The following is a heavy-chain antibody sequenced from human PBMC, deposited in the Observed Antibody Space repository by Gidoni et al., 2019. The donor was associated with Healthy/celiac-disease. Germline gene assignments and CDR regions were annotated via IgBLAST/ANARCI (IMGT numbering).Heavy chain of an antibody. CDR2: ISGSGGST. CDR3: ANEDSSGWSGFDY. Sequence: EVQLLESGGGLVQPGGSLRLSCAASGFTFSSYAMSWVRQAPGTGLEWVSAISGSGGSTYYADSVKGRFTISRDNSKNTLYLQMNSLRAEDTAVYYCANEDSSGWSGFDYWGQGTLVTVSS. J-gene: IGHJ4*02. V-gene: IGHV3-23*01. D-gene: IGHD6-19*01. CDR1: GFTFSSYA.